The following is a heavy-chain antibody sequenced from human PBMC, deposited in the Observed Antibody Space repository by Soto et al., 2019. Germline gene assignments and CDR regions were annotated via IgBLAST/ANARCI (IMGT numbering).Heavy chain of an antibody. V-gene: IGHV1-2*02. CDR3: AKSGSFFRTSLRYFDY. D-gene: IGHD1-26*01. J-gene: IGHJ4*02. CDR2: INPNSGGT. CDR1: GFTFTGHY. Sequence: ASVKVSCKASGFTFTGHYIHWVRQAPGQGLEWMGWINPNSGGTSYAQKFQGRVTMTRDTSITTAYMELSRLSSDDTAVYYCAKSGSFFRTSLRYFDYWGQGTLVTVSS.